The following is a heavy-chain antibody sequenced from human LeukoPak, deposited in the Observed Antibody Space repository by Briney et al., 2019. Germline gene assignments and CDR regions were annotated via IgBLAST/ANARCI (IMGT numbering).Heavy chain of an antibody. D-gene: IGHD6-19*01. V-gene: IGHV3-23*03. CDR3: AKRLNHNYFEY. CDR1: GFTLSSSS. Sequence: GGSLRLSCVASGFTLSSSSMAWVRQAPGGRPDWVSDIYSDSSDTYYADSVKGRFSISRDDSKNTLYLQMYSLGTEDTATYYCAKRLNHNYFEYWGRGTLVTVSS. J-gene: IGHJ4*02. CDR2: IYSDSSDT.